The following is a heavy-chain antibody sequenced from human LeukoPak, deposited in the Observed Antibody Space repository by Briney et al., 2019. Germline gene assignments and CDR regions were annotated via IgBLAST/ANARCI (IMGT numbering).Heavy chain of an antibody. D-gene: IGHD3-10*01. CDR3: VKEYSSGRDYWVLWFYP. J-gene: IGHJ5*02. V-gene: IGHV3-64D*06. CDR2: ISSNGHRT. CDR1: GFTFSNFA. Sequence: PGGSLRLSCSASGFTFSNFAMHWVRQAPGEGVEHISVISSNGHRTYYADSVKGRFSISRDNSKDTLYLQMSSLRVEDTAVYYCVKEYSSGRDYWVLWFYPWGQGTLVTVSS.